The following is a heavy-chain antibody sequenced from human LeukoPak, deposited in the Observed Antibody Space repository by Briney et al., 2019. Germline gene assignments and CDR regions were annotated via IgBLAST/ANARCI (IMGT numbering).Heavy chain of an antibody. CDR3: VSFYETY. D-gene: IGHD2-2*01. V-gene: IGHV3-7*01. CDR1: GFTFSSYW. Sequence: GGSLRLSCAASGFTFSSYWMNWARQAPGKGLEWVASINHNGNVNYYVDSVKGRFTISKDNAKNTVYLQMNNLRAEDTAVYYCVSFYETYWGRGTLVTVSS. J-gene: IGHJ4*02. CDR2: INHNGNVN.